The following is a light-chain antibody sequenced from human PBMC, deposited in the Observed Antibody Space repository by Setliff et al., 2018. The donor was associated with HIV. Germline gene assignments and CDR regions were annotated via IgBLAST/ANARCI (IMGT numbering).Light chain of an antibody. CDR1: ASDIGNYKY. J-gene: IGLJ1*01. V-gene: IGLV2-11*01. CDR2: DVS. CDR3: CSYAGTYTSLYV. Sequence: ALAQPRSVSGSPGQSVTISCTGTASDIGNYKYVSWYQQHPEKAPKLILYDVSQRPSGVPDRFSGSKSGNTASLTISGLQAEDEGDYYCCSYAGTYTSLYVFGTGTKVTV.